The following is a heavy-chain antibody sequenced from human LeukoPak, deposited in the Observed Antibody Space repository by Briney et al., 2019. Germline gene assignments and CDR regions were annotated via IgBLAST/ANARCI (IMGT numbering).Heavy chain of an antibody. J-gene: IGHJ5*02. Sequence: ASVKVSCKASGYTFTSYYMHWVRQAPGQGLEWMGIINPSGGSTSYAQKFQGRVTMTRDMSTSTDYMELSSLRSEDTAVHYCARDNSMEDTAWWFDPWGQGILVTVSS. CDR3: ARDNSMEDTAWWFDP. CDR2: INPSGGST. CDR1: GYTFTSYY. V-gene: IGHV1-46*01. D-gene: IGHD1-1*01.